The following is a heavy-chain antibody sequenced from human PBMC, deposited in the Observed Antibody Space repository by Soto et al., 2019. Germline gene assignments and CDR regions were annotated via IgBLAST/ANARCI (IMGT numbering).Heavy chain of an antibody. CDR3: TTDYYDSSGSYYGMDV. D-gene: IGHD3-22*01. CDR1: GFTFSNAW. V-gene: IGHV3-15*01. Sequence: GGSLRLSCAASGFTFSNAWMSWVRQAPGKGLEWVGRIKSKTDGGTTDYAAPVKGRFTISRDDSKNTLYLQMNSLKTEDTAVYYCTTDYYDSSGSYYGMDVWGQGTTVTVSS. CDR2: IKSKTDGGTT. J-gene: IGHJ6*02.